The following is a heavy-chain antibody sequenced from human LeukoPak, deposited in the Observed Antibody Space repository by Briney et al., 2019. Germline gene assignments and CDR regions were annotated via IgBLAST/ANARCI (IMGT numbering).Heavy chain of an antibody. CDR1: GIIFSNYW. Sequence: GGSLRLSCAASGIIFSNYWMHWVRQAPGKGLVWVSRINRDGSSTSYADSVKGRFTISRDNAKNSLYLQMNSLRAEDTAVYYCATQWGPSYGLFGFDYWGQGTLVTVSS. D-gene: IGHD1-26*01. V-gene: IGHV3-74*01. CDR3: ATQWGPSYGLFGFDY. J-gene: IGHJ4*02. CDR2: INRDGSST.